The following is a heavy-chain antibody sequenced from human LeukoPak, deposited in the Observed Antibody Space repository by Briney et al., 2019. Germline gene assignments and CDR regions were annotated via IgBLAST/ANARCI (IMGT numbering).Heavy chain of an antibody. J-gene: IGHJ5*02. V-gene: IGHV5-51*01. CDR3: ARMDTAMVYNWFDP. Sequence: GESLKISCEGSGYSFTSYWIGWVCQMPGKGLEWMGIIYPGDSDTRYSPSFQGQVTISADKSISTAYLQWSSLKASDTAMYYCARMDTAMVYNWFDPWGQGTLVTVSS. D-gene: IGHD5-18*01. CDR1: GYSFTSYW. CDR2: IYPGDSDT.